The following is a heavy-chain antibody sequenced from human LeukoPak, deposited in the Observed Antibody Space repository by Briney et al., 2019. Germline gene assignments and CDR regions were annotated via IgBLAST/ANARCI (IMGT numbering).Heavy chain of an antibody. CDR1: GFTFSSFW. V-gene: IGHV3-7*01. CDR3: ARGNTCGN. D-gene: IGHD1/OR15-1a*01. Sequence: PGGALRLSCAASGFTFSSFWMTWVRQAPGKGLEGVATIKDDGSEKYYVDSVKGRFTISRDNAKNSLELQMNSLRAEDTAVYYCARGNTCGNWGQGTLVTVSS. J-gene: IGHJ4*02. CDR2: IKDDGSEK.